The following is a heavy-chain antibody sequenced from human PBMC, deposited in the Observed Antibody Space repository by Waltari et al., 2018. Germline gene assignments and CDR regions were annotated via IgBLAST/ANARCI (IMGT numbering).Heavy chain of an antibody. V-gene: IGHV3-21*01. Sequence: EVQLVESGGGLVKPGGSLRLSCAASGFTFRSYSMNWVRQAPGKGLEWVSSISSSSSYIYYADSVKGRFTISRDNAKNSLYLQMNSLRAEDTAVYYCAIIVGATTSDAFDIWGQGTMVTVSS. CDR2: ISSSSSYI. CDR3: AIIVGATTSDAFDI. D-gene: IGHD1-26*01. CDR1: GFTFRSYS. J-gene: IGHJ3*02.